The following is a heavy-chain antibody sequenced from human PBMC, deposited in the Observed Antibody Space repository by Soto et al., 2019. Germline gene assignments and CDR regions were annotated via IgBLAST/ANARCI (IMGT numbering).Heavy chain of an antibody. V-gene: IGHV3-23*01. Sequence: PGGSLRLSCAASGFTFSSYAMSWVRQAPGKGLEWVSAISGSGGSTYYADSVKGRFTISRDNSKNTLYLQMTSLRAEDTAVYYCAKDLYGSGSYFDYWGQGTLVTVSS. J-gene: IGHJ4*02. CDR2: ISGSGGST. CDR3: AKDLYGSGSYFDY. CDR1: GFTFSSYA. D-gene: IGHD3-10*01.